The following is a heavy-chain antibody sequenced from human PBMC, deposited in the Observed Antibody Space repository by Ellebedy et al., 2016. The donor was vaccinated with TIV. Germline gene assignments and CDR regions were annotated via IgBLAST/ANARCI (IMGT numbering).Heavy chain of an antibody. J-gene: IGHJ4*02. V-gene: IGHV4-59*01. CDR1: GGSISSYY. CDR2: ISYSGST. CDR3: ARLGVIAAAGASDS. Sequence: MPSETLSLTCTISGGSISSYYWSWIRQPPGKGLEWIGYISYSGSTNYNPSLKSRVTISVDTSKNQFSLRLRSVTAADTAVYYCARLGVIAAAGASDSWGQGTLVIVSS. D-gene: IGHD6-13*01.